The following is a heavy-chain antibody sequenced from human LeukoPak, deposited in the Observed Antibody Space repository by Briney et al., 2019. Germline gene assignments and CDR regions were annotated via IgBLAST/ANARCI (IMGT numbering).Heavy chain of an antibody. J-gene: IGHJ4*02. Sequence: ASVKVSCKASGYTFTGYYMHWVRQAPGQGLEWMGWINPNSGGTNYAQKFQGRVTMTRDTSISTAYMELSRLRSDDTAAYYCARDVGLRGATSLFDYWGQGTLVTVSS. CDR2: INPNSGGT. V-gene: IGHV1-2*02. CDR3: ARDVGLRGATSLFDY. CDR1: GYTFTGYY. D-gene: IGHD1-26*01.